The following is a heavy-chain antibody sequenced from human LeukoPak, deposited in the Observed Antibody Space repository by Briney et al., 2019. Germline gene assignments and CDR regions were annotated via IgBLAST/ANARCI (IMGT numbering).Heavy chain of an antibody. Sequence: GASVNVSFKASGYTFTGYYMHWVRQAPGQGLEWMGWINPNSGGTNYAQKFQGRVTMTRDTSISTAYRKHSRLRSDDWAVLNWARVAGKNDFVGNPGYDVFDIWGQGTVVTVSS. D-gene: IGHD4-23*01. J-gene: IGHJ3*02. CDR3: ARVAGKNDFVGNPGYDVFDI. V-gene: IGHV1-2*02. CDR1: GYTFTGYY. CDR2: INPNSGGT.